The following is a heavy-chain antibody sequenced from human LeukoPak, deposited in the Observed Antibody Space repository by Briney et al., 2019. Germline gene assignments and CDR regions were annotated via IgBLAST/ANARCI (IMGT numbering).Heavy chain of an antibody. Sequence: SGGSLRLSCAASGFTVSSNYMSWVRQAPGRGLEWVSVIYSGGSTYYADSVKGRFTISRDNSKNTLYLQMNSLRAEDTAVYYCARGPVLLWFSVDNWFDPGGQGTLVTVSS. CDR1: GFTVSSNY. D-gene: IGHD3-10*01. V-gene: IGHV3-53*01. CDR3: ARGPVLLWFSVDNWFDP. CDR2: IYSGGST. J-gene: IGHJ5*02.